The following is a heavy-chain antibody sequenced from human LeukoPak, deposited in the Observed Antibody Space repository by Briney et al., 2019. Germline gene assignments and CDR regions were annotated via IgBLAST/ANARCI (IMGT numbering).Heavy chain of an antibody. CDR1: GGSISSGGYS. D-gene: IGHD3-22*01. Sequence: PSQTLSLTCAVSGGSISSGGYSWSWIRQPPGKGLEWIGYIYHSGSTYYNPSLKSRVTISVDTSKNQFSLKLSSVTAADTAVYYCAREHYYDSSGFVWGQGTLVTVSS. CDR3: AREHYYDSSGFV. J-gene: IGHJ4*02. CDR2: IYHSGST. V-gene: IGHV4-30-2*01.